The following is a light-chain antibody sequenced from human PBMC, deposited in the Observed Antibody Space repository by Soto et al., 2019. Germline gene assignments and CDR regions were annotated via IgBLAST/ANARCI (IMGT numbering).Light chain of an antibody. Sequence: EIVLTQSPGTLSLSPGERATLSCRASQSVSINFLAWYQQKPGQAPRLLIYAASSRATGIPDRFSGSGSGTDFTLTISSLEPEDFAVYYCQQRANWPLTFAGGTRVEIK. CDR3: QQRANWPLT. J-gene: IGKJ4*01. CDR2: AAS. CDR1: QSVSINF. V-gene: IGKV3D-20*02.